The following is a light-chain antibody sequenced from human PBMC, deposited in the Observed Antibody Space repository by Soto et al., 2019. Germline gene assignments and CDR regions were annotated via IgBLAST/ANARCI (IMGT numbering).Light chain of an antibody. Sequence: PGARATLSCRASQSVDSYLVWYQQKPGQAPRLLIFGASNRATGIPARFSGSGSGTDFTLTINSLEPEDFAVYYCQQRSSWPITFGQGTRLEIK. CDR1: QSVDSY. J-gene: IGKJ5*01. CDR3: QQRSSWPIT. V-gene: IGKV3-11*01. CDR2: GAS.